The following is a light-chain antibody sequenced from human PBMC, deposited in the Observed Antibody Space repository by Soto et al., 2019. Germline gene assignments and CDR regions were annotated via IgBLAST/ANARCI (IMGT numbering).Light chain of an antibody. CDR3: QKNNSSSLT. CDR2: DAS. J-gene: IGKJ1*01. V-gene: IGKV1-5*01. Sequence: DIQMTQSPSTLSASVGDRVTITCRASQSISSWLAWYQQKPGKAPKLLIYDASSLESGVPSSFSGSGSGTDSLLIISRLHPDDFASYYCQKNNSSSLTFGQGTKVEIK. CDR1: QSISSW.